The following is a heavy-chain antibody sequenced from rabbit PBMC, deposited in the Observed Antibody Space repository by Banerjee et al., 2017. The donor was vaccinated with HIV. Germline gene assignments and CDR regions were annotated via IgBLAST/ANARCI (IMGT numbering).Heavy chain of an antibody. Sequence: QSLEESGGDLVKPGASLTLTCTASGFSFSSSYYYMCWVRQAPGKGLEWIACIDGGSSGSAYYASWAKGRFTITKTSSTTVTLQMTSLTVADTATYFCARQSSNSYAGSNLWGQGTLVTVS. CDR3: ARQSSNSYAGSNL. D-gene: IGHD4-2*01. V-gene: IGHV1S40*01. J-gene: IGHJ4*01. CDR2: IDGGSSGSA. CDR1: GFSFSSSYYY.